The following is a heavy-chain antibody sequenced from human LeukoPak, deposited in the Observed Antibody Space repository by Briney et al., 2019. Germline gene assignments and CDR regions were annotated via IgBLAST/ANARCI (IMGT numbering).Heavy chain of an antibody. CDR3: ARAPYYYDSSGHLGYAFDI. V-gene: IGHV4-59*01. J-gene: IGHJ3*02. D-gene: IGHD3-22*01. CDR1: GGSISSYY. CDR2: IYYSGST. Sequence: PSQTLSLTCTVSGGSISSYYWSWLRQPPGKGLEWVGYIYYSGSTNYNPSLKSRVTISVDTSKNQFSLKLSSVTAADTAVYYCARAPYYYDSSGHLGYAFDIWGQGTMVTVSS.